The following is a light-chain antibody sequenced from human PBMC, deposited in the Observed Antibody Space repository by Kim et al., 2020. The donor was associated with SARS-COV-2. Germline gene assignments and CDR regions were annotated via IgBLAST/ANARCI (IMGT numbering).Light chain of an antibody. CDR1: QSISSY. J-gene: IGKJ4*01. V-gene: IGKV1-39*01. CDR2: AAS. CDR3: QQSYSTLLS. Sequence: DIQMTQSPSSLSASVGDRVTITCRASQSISSYLNWYQQKPGKAPKLLIYAASSLQSGVPSRFSGSGSGTDFTLTISSLQPEAFATYYCQQSYSTLLSFGGGTKVDIK.